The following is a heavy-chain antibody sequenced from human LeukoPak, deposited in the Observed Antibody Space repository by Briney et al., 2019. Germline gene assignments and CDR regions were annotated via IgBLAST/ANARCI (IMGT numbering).Heavy chain of an antibody. CDR3: AKDVNAVVSLGTLDY. CDR2: ISSSSSSI. J-gene: IGHJ4*02. CDR1: GFTFNSYS. V-gene: IGHV3-48*04. D-gene: IGHD2-2*01. Sequence: GGSLRLSCAASGFTFNSYSMNWVRQAPGKGLEWVSYISSSSSSIYYADSVKGRFTISRDNAKNSLYLQMNSLRAEDTALFYCAKDVNAVVSLGTLDYWGQGTLVTVSS.